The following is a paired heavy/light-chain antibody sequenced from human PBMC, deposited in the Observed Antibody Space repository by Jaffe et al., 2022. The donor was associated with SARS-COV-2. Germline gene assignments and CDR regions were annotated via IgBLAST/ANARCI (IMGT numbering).Heavy chain of an antibody. J-gene: IGHJ4*02. CDR3: AREGGGIAVAGTASYYFDY. CDR2: ISYDGSNK. Sequence: QVQLVESGGGVVQPGRSLRLSCAASGFTFSSYAMHWVRQAPGKGLEWVAVISYDGSNKYYADSVKGRFTISRDNSKNTLYLQMNSLRAEDTAVYYCAREGGGIAVAGTASYYFDYWGQGTLVTVSS. CDR1: GFTFSSYA. D-gene: IGHD6-19*01. V-gene: IGHV3-30-3*01.
Light chain of an antibody. CDR2: QDS. V-gene: IGLV3-1*01. J-gene: IGLJ2*01. CDR3: QAWDSSSYVV. Sequence: SYELTQPPSVSVSPGQTASITCSGDKLGDKYACWYQQKPGQSPVLVIYQDSKRPSGIPERFSGSNSGNTATLTISGTQAMDEADYYCQAWDSSSYVVFGGGTKLTVL. CDR1: KLGDKY.